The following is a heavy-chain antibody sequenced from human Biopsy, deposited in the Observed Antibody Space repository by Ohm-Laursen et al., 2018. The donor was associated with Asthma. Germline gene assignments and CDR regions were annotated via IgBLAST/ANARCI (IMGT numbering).Heavy chain of an antibody. CDR2: HDREEGGT. J-gene: IGHJ4*02. V-gene: IGHV1-24*01. CDR3: ASDFPKGYVRYNFQF. CDR1: GYSLTDLS. Sequence: GSSVKVSCKISGYSLTDLSMHWVRQAPGQGLEWMGGHDREEGGTVNARRFQGRVTMTEDTSTDTAYMELSSLSSDDTAVYYCASDFPKGYVRYNFQFWGQGTLVTVSS. D-gene: IGHD5-12*01.